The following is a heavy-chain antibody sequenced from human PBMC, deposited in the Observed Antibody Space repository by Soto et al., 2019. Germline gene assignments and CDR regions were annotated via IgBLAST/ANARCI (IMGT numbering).Heavy chain of an antibody. Sequence: GGSLRLSCSASGFTFSSYAMSWVRQAPGKGLEWVSAISGSGGSTYYADSVKVRFTISRDNSKNTLYLQMNSLRAEDTAVYYCAKNEGSSSYIDYWGQGALVTVSS. CDR1: GFTFSSYA. CDR3: AKNEGSSSYIDY. CDR2: ISGSGGST. J-gene: IGHJ4*02. V-gene: IGHV3-23*01. D-gene: IGHD6-6*01.